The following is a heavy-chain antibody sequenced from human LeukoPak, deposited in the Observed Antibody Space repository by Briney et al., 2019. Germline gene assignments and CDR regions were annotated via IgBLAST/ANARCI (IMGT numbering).Heavy chain of an antibody. V-gene: IGHV4-59*08. CDR1: GGSISNYY. Sequence: PSETLSLTCTVSGGSISNYYWSSIRHPPGKGLWWIVYIHYSGSTNYNPSLKSRATISLDTSKSQFSLKLSSVTAADTAVYYCARGYSSSWYYFDYWGQGTLVTVSS. CDR3: ARGYSSSWYYFDY. CDR2: IHYSGST. D-gene: IGHD6-13*01. J-gene: IGHJ4*02.